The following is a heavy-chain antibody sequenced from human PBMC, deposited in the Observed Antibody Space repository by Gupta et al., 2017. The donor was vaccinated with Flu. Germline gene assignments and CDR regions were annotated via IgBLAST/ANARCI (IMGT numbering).Heavy chain of an antibody. CDR3: VKRSGDYYGYDY. Sequence: EVLLVESGGGLVQPGGSLRLSCSASGFTFSTYPMHWVRQAPGKGLEFVSGISNTGSSRLYADTVKGRFTISRDNSKNTLYLQMSSLTSDDTAVYHCVKRSGDYYGYDYWGQGSLVTVSS. J-gene: IGHJ4*02. V-gene: IGHV3-64D*06. CDR2: ISNTGSSR. CDR1: GFTFSTYP. D-gene: IGHD1-26*01.